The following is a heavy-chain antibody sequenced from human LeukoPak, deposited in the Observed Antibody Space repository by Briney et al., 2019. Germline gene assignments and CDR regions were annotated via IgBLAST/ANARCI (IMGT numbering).Heavy chain of an antibody. Sequence: PSETLSLTCAVYGGSFSGYYWSWIRQRPGKGLEWIGEINHSGSTNYNPSLKSRVTISVDTSKNQFSLKLSSVTAADTAVYYCARGLRLLNYWGQGTLVTVSS. CDR2: INHSGST. CDR3: ARGLRLLNY. V-gene: IGHV4-34*01. J-gene: IGHJ4*02. CDR1: GGSFSGYY.